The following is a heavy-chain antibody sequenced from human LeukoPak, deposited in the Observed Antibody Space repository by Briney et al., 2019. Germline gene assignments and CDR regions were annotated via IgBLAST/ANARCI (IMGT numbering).Heavy chain of an antibody. CDR2: INPNSGGT. J-gene: IGHJ6*03. D-gene: IGHD4-11*01. V-gene: IGHV1-2*02. Sequence: ASVKVSCKASGYTFTGYYMHWVRQAPGQGLEWMGWINPNSGGTNYAQKFQGRVTMTRDTSISTAYMELSRLRSDDTAVYYCARAKTTVTSYMDVWGKGTTVTVSS. CDR1: GYTFTGYY. CDR3: ARAKTTVTSYMDV.